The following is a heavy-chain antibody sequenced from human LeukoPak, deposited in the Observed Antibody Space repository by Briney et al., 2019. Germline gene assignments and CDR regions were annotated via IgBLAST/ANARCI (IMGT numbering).Heavy chain of an antibody. CDR3: ARDKALIQVGAFDI. V-gene: IGHV1-18*01. J-gene: IGHJ3*02. CDR1: GYTFSNYG. Sequence: ASVKVSCKASGYTFSNYGISWVRQAPGQGPEWMGWISAHNGNTNYTEKFQGRITLTTDTSTSTAYMELRSLRSDDTALYYCARDKALIQVGAFDIWGQGTMVTVSS. CDR2: ISAHNGNT. D-gene: IGHD3-22*01.